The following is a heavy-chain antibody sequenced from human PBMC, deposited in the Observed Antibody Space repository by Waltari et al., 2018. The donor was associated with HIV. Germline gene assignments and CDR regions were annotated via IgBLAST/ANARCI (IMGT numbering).Heavy chain of an antibody. CDR3: GRSVWGGAIPN. CDR1: GYTFASYD. CDR2: MNHNSGNT. D-gene: IGHD2-8*01. J-gene: IGHJ4*02. Sequence: QVQLVQSGAEVKRPGASVKVSCKASGYTFASYDINWVRQAPGQGLEWMGWMNHNSGNTGYAQKFQGRVTMSRHTSMSTAYMELSNLRSEDTAVYYCGRSVWGGAIPNWGQGTLVTVSS. V-gene: IGHV1-8*01.